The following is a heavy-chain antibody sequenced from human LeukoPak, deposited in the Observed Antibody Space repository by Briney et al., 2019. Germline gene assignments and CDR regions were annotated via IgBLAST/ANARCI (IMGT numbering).Heavy chain of an antibody. CDR1: GFTFSSYW. CDR3: ARNYDTLTGYPYYFDY. D-gene: IGHD3-9*01. J-gene: IGHJ4*02. V-gene: IGHV3-74*01. Sequence: GGSLRLSCAASGFTFSSYWMHWVRQAPGKGLVWVSRVNNDGSSTSYADSAKGRFTISRDNAKNTLYLQMNSLRAEDTAVYYCARNYDTLTGYPYYFDYWDQGTLVTVSS. CDR2: VNNDGSST.